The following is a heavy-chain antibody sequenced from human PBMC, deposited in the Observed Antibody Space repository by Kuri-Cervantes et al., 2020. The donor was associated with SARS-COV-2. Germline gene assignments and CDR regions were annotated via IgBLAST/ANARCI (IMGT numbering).Heavy chain of an antibody. V-gene: IGHV3-20*04. J-gene: IGHJ4*02. CDR1: GFTFDDYG. Sequence: GESLKISCAASGFTFDDYGMSWVRQAPGKGLEWVSGINWNGGSTGYADSVKGRFTISRDNAKNSLYLQMNSLRAEDMALYYCAKTTGGKTGEGHFDYWGQGTLVTVSS. CDR2: INWNGGST. CDR3: AKTTGGKTGEGHFDY. D-gene: IGHD7-27*01.